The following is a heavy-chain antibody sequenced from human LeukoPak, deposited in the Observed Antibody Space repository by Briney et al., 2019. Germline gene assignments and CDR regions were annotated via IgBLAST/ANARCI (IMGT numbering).Heavy chain of an antibody. D-gene: IGHD1-1*01. CDR1: GFTLCSFD. J-gene: IGHJ6*03. CDR2: IGTANDT. Sequence: GGSLRLSCAASGFTLCSFDMHWLRRPTGQGMAWVSTIGTANDTYYPCSVESRFTLSRHNAKNSLYLQMNILTAGDTAVYYCARGPPRGKNYYMDVWGKGTTV. CDR3: ARGPPRGKNYYMDV. V-gene: IGHV3-13*01.